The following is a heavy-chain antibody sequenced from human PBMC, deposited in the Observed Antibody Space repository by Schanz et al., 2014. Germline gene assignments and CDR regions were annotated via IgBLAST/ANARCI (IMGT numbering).Heavy chain of an antibody. V-gene: IGHV3-11*05. Sequence: QVQLVASGGGVVQPGRSLRLSCAASGFTFSDYYMTWMRQAPGKGLEWISYSSNSGTYTKYADSVKGRFVISRDNARSSRYLQMRRMRDGDTAVYYCASVIMVAGNHRDGRDVWGQGTTVIVSS. CDR1: GFTFSDYY. D-gene: IGHD6-19*01. CDR2: SSNSGTYT. CDR3: ASVIMVAGNHRDGRDV. J-gene: IGHJ6*02.